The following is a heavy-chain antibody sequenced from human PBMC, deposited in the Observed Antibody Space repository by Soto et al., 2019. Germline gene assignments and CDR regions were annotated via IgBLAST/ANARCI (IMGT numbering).Heavy chain of an antibody. CDR2: MNPNSGNT. CDR3: ARVDRYDSSGYYYYYYGMDV. D-gene: IGHD3-22*01. J-gene: IGHJ6*02. CDR1: GYTFTSYD. Sequence: ASVKVSCKASGYTFTSYDINWVRQATGQGLEWMGWMNPNSGNTGYAQKFQGRVTMTRNTSISTAYMELSSLRSEDTAVYYCARVDRYDSSGYYYYYYGMDVWGQGTTVTVSS. V-gene: IGHV1-8*01.